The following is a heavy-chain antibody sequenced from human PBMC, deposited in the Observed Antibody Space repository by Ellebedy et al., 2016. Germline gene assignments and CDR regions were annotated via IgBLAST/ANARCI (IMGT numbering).Heavy chain of an antibody. CDR1: GGSISSSSYY. CDR2: IYYSGST. V-gene: IGHV4-39*07. D-gene: IGHD3-10*01. J-gene: IGHJ5*02. CDR3: ARGRPGGTEGFGDRSGWFDP. Sequence: GSLRLSCTVSGGSISSSSYYWGWIRQPPGKGLEWIGSIYYSGSTYYNPSLKSRVTISVDTSKNQFSLKLSSVTAADTAVYYCARGRPGGTEGFGDRSGWFDPWGQGTLVTVSS.